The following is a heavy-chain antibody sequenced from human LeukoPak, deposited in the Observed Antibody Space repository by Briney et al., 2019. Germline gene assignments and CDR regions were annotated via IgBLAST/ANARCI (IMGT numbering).Heavy chain of an antibody. CDR3: ARAVGEISSSYFYYYHMDV. V-gene: IGHV4-34*01. CDR2: TNHSGSP. D-gene: IGHD6-6*01. CDR1: GGSFSGYS. Sequence: SETLSLTCDVYGGSFSGYSWTWIRQPPGKGLEWIGETNHSGSPNYNPSLKSRVTISLDTSKTQFSLKLSSVTAADTAIYFCARAVGEISSSYFYYYHMDVWVKGTTVTVSS. J-gene: IGHJ6*03.